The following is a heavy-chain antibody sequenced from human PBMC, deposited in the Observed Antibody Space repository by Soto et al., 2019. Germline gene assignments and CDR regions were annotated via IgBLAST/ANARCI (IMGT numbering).Heavy chain of an antibody. CDR3: STVVTPHHYYGMDV. CDR2: IRSKAYGGTT. V-gene: IGHV3-49*04. D-gene: IGHD2-21*02. Sequence: GVSLRLSCTASGFTFGDYAMSWVRQAPGKGLEWVGFIRSKAYGGTTEYAASVKGRFTISRDDSKSIAYLQMNSLKTEDTAVYYCSTVVTPHHYYGMDVWGQGTTVTVYS. J-gene: IGHJ6*02. CDR1: GFTFGDYA.